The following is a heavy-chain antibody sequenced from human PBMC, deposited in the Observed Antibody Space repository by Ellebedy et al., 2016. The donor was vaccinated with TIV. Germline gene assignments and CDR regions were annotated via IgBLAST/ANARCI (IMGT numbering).Heavy chain of an antibody. CDR3: TESLGR. Sequence: ASVKVSCKASGYTFTGYYMHWVRQAPGQGLEWMGWISAYNGNTNYAQKLQGRVTMTTDTSTSTAYMELRSLRSDDTAVYYCTESLGRWGQGTLVTVSS. J-gene: IGHJ4*02. CDR1: GYTFTGYY. CDR2: ISAYNGNT. D-gene: IGHD1-26*01. V-gene: IGHV1-18*04.